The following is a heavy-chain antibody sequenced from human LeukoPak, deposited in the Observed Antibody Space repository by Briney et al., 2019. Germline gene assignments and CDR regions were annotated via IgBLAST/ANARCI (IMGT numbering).Heavy chain of an antibody. J-gene: IGHJ5*02. CDR3: ARETSYYDSSGYYPEWYNWFDP. V-gene: IGHV4-34*01. CDR2: INHSGST. D-gene: IGHD3-22*01. Sequence: SETLSLTCAVYGRSFSGYYWSWIRQPPGKGLEWIGEINHSGSTNYNPSLKSRVTISVDTSKNQFSLKLSSVTAADTAVYYCARETSYYDSSGYYPEWYNWFDPWGQGTLVTVSS. CDR1: GRSFSGYY.